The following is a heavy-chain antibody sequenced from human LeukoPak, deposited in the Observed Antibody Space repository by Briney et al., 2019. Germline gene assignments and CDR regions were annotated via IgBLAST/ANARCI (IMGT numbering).Heavy chain of an antibody. Sequence: PRASVKVSCKASGYTFTSNYIHWVRQAPGQGLEWMGMIYPRDGSTSYAQKFQGRVTVTTDTSTNTAYMELRSLRSDDTAVYYCARRYCSGGSCYSDGYYGMDVWGQGTTVTVSS. J-gene: IGHJ6*02. V-gene: IGHV1-46*01. CDR1: GYTFTSNY. CDR2: IYPRDGST. CDR3: ARRYCSGGSCYSDGYYGMDV. D-gene: IGHD2-15*01.